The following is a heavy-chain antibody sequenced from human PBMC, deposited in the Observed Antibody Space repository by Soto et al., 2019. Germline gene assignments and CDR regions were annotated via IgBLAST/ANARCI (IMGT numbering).Heavy chain of an antibody. CDR3: ARNLAAGDY. CDR1: GYTFTNSY. Sequence: QVQLVQSGAEVKKPGASVKVSCKASGYTFTNSYIHWGRQAPGQGLEWMALLNPNGGSTNYAQNFQGRVTVTRDTSPSTVYMKLTSLTSEDTAVYHCARNLAAGDYWGQGTLVTVSS. D-gene: IGHD6-13*01. J-gene: IGHJ4*02. CDR2: LNPNGGST. V-gene: IGHV1-46*01.